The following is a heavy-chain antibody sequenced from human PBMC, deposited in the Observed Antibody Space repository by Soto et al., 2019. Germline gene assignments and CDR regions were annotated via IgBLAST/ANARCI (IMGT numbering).Heavy chain of an antibody. V-gene: IGHV1-69*13. Sequence: VASVKVSCKASGGTFSSYAISWVRQAPGQGLEWMGGIIPIFGTANYAQKFQGRVTITADESTSTAYMELNSLRSEDTAVYYCVRDSPIGSTFSGYDGIDYWGQGTLVTVSS. D-gene: IGHD5-12*01. J-gene: IGHJ4*02. CDR3: VRDSPIGSTFSGYDGIDY. CDR2: IIPIFGTA. CDR1: GGTFSSYA.